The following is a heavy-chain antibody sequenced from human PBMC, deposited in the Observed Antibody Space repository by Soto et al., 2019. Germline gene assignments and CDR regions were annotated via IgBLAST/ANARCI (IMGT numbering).Heavy chain of an antibody. CDR1: GGSISSGGYS. Sequence: QLQLQESGSGLVKPSQTLSLTCAVSGGSISSGGYSWSWIRQPPGQGLEWIGYIYHSGSTYYNPSLKSRITISRDRSKNQLSLKLSSVTAADTAVYYCARGMTTVTTLDYWGQGTLVTVSS. D-gene: IGHD4-4*01. V-gene: IGHV4-30-2*01. J-gene: IGHJ4*02. CDR3: ARGMTTVTTLDY. CDR2: IYHSGST.